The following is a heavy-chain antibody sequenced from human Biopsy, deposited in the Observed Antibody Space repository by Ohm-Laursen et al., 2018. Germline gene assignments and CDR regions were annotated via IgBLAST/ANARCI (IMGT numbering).Heavy chain of an antibody. CDR3: AKDLRNNNWGVEN. V-gene: IGHV3-30*18. D-gene: IGHD7-27*01. CDR1: GFPFTNYG. CDR2: IFYDGSNT. Sequence: SSLRLSCAASGFPFTNYGMQWVRQAPCKGLEWVAFIFYDGSNTYYADSVRGRFTISRDNSKNTLYLQMNNLRAEDTAVFYCAKDLRNNNWGVENWGQGTLVTVSS. J-gene: IGHJ4*02.